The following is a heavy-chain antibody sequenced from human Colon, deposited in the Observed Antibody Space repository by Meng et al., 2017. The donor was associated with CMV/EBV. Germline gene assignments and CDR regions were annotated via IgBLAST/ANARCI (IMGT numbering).Heavy chain of an antibody. J-gene: IGHJ6*02. CDR3: TQTGRYCSSTSCYSYYYYGMDV. V-gene: IGHV3-73*01. Sequence: GESLKISCAASGFTFSGSAMHWVRQASGKGLEWVGRIRSKANSYATAYAASVKGRFTISRDDSKNTAYLQMNSLKTEDTAVYYCTQTGRYCSSTSCYSYYYYGMDVWGQGTTVTVSS. CDR2: IRSKANSYAT. CDR1: GFTFSGSA. D-gene: IGHD2-2*02.